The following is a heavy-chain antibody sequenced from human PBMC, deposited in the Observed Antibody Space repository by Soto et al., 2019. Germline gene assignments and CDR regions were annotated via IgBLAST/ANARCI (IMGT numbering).Heavy chain of an antibody. CDR3: AGSESRDGYIQDYYFDS. D-gene: IGHD2-21*01. V-gene: IGHV1-69*03. Sequence: QVHLAQSGPELKRPGSSVKVSCRASGVTFRNYAISLVRQAPGQGLEWMGWLLPVFGTPAYGQTFQGRITLTADESTGTAYMELTGLRSDDMATYYGAGSESRDGYIQDYYFDSWGQGSLVTVSS. CDR1: GVTFRNYA. CDR2: LLPVFGTP. J-gene: IGHJ4*02.